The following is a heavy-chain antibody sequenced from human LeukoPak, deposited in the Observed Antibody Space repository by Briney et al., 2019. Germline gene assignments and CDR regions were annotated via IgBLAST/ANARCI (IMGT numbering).Heavy chain of an antibody. J-gene: IGHJ4*02. D-gene: IGHD6-19*01. CDR2: MNPNSGNT. CDR1: GYTFTNYG. CDR3: ARGHKRLVD. V-gene: IGHV1-8*02. Sequence: ASVKVSCKASGYTFTNYGISWVRQAPGQGLEWMGWMNPNSGNTGYAQKFQGRVTMTRNTSISTAYMELSSLRSEDTAVYYCARGHKRLVDWGQGTPVTVSS.